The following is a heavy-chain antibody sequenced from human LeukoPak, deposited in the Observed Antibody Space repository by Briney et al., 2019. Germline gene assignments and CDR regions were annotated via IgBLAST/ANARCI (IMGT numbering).Heavy chain of an antibody. D-gene: IGHD6-6*01. CDR1: GGTFSSYT. J-gene: IGHJ5*02. Sequence: ASVKVSCKASGGTFSSYTISWVRRAPGQGLEWMGRIIPILGIANYAQKFKGRVTITADKSTSTAYMELSSLRSEDTAVYYCARDFGGRIAAPLGRHWFDPWGQGTLVTVSS. V-gene: IGHV1-69*04. CDR2: IIPILGIA. CDR3: ARDFGGRIAAPLGRHWFDP.